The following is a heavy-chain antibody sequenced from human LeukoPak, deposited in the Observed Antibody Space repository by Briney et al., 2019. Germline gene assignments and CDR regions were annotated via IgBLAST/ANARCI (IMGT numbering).Heavy chain of an antibody. CDR3: ARFSWEQGGRNAFDI. CDR1: GYSFASYW. D-gene: IGHD1/OR15-1a*01. CDR2: IYPGDSDT. Sequence: GESLKISCKGSGYSFASYWIGWVRQMPGKGLEWMAIIYPGDSDTRYSPSFQGQVSISADKSISTAYLQWSSLKASDTAMYYCARFSWEQGGRNAFDIWGQGTMVTVSS. V-gene: IGHV5-51*01. J-gene: IGHJ3*02.